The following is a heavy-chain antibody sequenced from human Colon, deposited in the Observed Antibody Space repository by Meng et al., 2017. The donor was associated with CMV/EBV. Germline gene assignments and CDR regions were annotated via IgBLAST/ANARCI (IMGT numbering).Heavy chain of an antibody. D-gene: IGHD4-17*01. Sequence: ASVKVSCKTSGYTFTNYGISWVRQAPGQGLEWMGWISVYSGNTDYAQNLRDRVTMTTDTSTSTAYMELERLRSDDTAVYYCARSLTVTTFDYWGQGTLVTVSS. CDR3: ARSLTVTTFDY. CDR1: GYTFTNYG. J-gene: IGHJ4*02. V-gene: IGHV1-18*01. CDR2: ISVYSGNT.